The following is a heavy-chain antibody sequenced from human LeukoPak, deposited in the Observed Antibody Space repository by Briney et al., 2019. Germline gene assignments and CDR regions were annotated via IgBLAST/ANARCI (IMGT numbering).Heavy chain of an antibody. CDR2: INQDGSDK. J-gene: IGHJ3*02. CDR1: GFTFSNYY. V-gene: IGHV3-7*01. CDR3: ARDLDIVVVTAAHYDAFDI. Sequence: GGSLRLSCAASGFTFSNYYVAWVRQAPGRGLEWVASINQDGSDKYYVDSVKGRFTISRDNAKNSLYLQMNSLRAEDTAVYSCARDLDIVVVTAAHYDAFDIWGQGTMVTVSS. D-gene: IGHD2-2*01.